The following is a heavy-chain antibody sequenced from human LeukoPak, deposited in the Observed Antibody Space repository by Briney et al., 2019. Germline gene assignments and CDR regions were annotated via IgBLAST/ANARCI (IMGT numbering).Heavy chain of an antibody. Sequence: PGGSLRLSCAASEFTLSPQWMSWVRQAPGKGLEWVSRINDDGSRTDYADSVKGRFTISRDNAKNMVYLQMNSLRAEDTAMYFCARAKPLYNGGLDYWGQGTLVTVSS. CDR2: INDDGSRT. CDR1: EFTLSPQW. CDR3: ARAKPLYNGGLDY. J-gene: IGHJ4*02. D-gene: IGHD2-8*01. V-gene: IGHV3-74*01.